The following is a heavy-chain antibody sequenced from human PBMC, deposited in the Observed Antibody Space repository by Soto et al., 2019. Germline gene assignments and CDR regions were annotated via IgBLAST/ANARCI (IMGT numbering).Heavy chain of an antibody. CDR3: ARVVSSSSGKYYFDY. V-gene: IGHV1-2*04. Sequence: GASVNVSCKASGYTFTGYYMHWVRQAPGQGLEWMGWINPNSGGTNYAQKFQGWVTMTRDTSISTAYMELSRLRSGDTAVYYCARVVSSSSGKYYFDYWGQGTLVTVSS. D-gene: IGHD6-6*01. J-gene: IGHJ4*02. CDR1: GYTFTGYY. CDR2: INPNSGGT.